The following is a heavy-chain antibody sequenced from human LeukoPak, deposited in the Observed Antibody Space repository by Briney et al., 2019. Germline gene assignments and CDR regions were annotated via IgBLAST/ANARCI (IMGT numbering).Heavy chain of an antibody. CDR1: GASVNSYY. CDR2: ISNSGRT. Sequence: SETLSLTCTVSGASVNSYYWDWIRQPPGKGLEWIGCISNSGRTYYNPSLKSRVTISLGTSNNQFSLRLTSVTAADSAMYYCTKGYYEPFDSWGQGTLVTVSS. V-gene: IGHV4-59*02. J-gene: IGHJ4*02. CDR3: TKGYYEPFDS. D-gene: IGHD3-22*01.